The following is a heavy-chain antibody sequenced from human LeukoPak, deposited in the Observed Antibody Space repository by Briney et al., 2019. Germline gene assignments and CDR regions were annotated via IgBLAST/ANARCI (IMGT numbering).Heavy chain of an antibody. CDR2: ISGSAGGT. V-gene: IGHV3-23*01. D-gene: IGHD3-10*01. CDR3: AERGPYYYYYGMDV. J-gene: IGHJ6*02. Sequence: GGSLRLSCGVSGITLSNYGMSWVRQAPGKGLEWVAGISGSAGGTNYADSVKGRFTISRDNSKNTLFLQMDRLRAEDTAVYYCAERGPYYYYYGMDVWGQGTTVTVSS. CDR1: GITLSNYG.